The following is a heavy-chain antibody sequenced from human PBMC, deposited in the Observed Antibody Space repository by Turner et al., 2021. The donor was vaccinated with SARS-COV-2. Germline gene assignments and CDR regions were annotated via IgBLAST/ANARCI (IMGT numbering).Heavy chain of an antibody. V-gene: IGHV3-7*03. CDR1: GFTFSSYW. Sequence: EVQLVESGGDLVKPGGSLRLSCAASGFTFSSYWMNWVRQAPGKGLEWVATIKQDASEKYYADSVKGRFTIFRDNANNSLFLHMNSLRAEDTAVYYCARGRSLEDYWGQGTLITVSS. CDR3: ARGRSLEDY. D-gene: IGHD3-3*01. CDR2: IKQDASEK. J-gene: IGHJ4*02.